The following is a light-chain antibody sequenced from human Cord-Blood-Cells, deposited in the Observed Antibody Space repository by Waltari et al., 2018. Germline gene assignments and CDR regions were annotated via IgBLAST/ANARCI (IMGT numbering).Light chain of an antibody. J-gene: IGKJ1*01. Sequence: DIEMTQSPCTLSASVGDRVTITCRASQSISSWLAWYQQNPGKAPKLLIYDASSLESGVPSRFSGSGSGTEFTLTISSLQPDDFATYYCQQYNSYWTFGQGTKVEIK. CDR3: QQYNSYWT. CDR1: QSISSW. V-gene: IGKV1-5*01. CDR2: DAS.